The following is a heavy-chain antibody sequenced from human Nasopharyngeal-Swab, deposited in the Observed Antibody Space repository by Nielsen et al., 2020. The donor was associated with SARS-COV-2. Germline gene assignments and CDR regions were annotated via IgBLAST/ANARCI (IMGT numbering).Heavy chain of an antibody. CDR1: GGSISSGSYY. V-gene: IGHV4-61*02. Sequence: LRLSCTVSGGSISSGSYYWSWIRQPAGKGLEWIGRIYTSGSTNYNPSLKSRVTISVDTSKNQFSLKLSSVTAADTAVYYCARDWGGYCSGGSCRDYWGQGTLVTVSS. CDR3: ARDWGGYCSGGSCRDY. CDR2: IYTSGST. D-gene: IGHD2-15*01. J-gene: IGHJ4*02.